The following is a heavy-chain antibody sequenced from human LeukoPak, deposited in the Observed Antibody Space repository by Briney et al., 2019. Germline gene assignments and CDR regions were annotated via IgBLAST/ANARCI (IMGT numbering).Heavy chain of an antibody. D-gene: IGHD6-13*01. V-gene: IGHV4-34*01. Sequence: SETLSLTCAVYGGSFSGYYWSWIRQPPGKGLEWIGEINHSGSTNYNPSLKSRVTISVDTSKNQFSLKLSSVTAADTAVYYCARLIGYSSSWEGLPWGQGTLVAVSS. J-gene: IGHJ5*02. CDR3: ARLIGYSSSWEGLP. CDR2: INHSGST. CDR1: GGSFSGYY.